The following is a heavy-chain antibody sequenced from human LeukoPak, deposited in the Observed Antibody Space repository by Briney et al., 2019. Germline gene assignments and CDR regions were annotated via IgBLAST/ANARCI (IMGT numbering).Heavy chain of an antibody. CDR3: ARVSDDSGWNFDY. D-gene: IGHD6-19*01. J-gene: IGHJ4*02. V-gene: IGHV1-46*01. CDR2: VNPSGINT. CDR1: GYTFTNYY. Sequence: ASVKVSCKASGYTFTNYYIHWVRQAPGQGLEWMGLVNPSGINTNYAQKFQDRVTITRETSATTAYMELNSLTSEDTAVYYCARVSDDSGWNFDYWGQGTLVTVSS.